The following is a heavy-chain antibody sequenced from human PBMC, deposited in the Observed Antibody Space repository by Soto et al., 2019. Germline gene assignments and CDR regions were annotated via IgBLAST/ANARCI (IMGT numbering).Heavy chain of an antibody. CDR2: IRRKADSYTT. V-gene: IGHV3-72*01. CDR3: AMLGGWSGGSSGMDV. D-gene: IGHD6-19*01. Sequence: EVQLVESGGGLVQPGGSLRLSCAASGLIFSDYHMDWVRQAPGKGLEWVGRIRRKADSYTTEYAASVKGRFTISRDDSKRSLYIQMNSLKSEDTAVYYCAMLGGWSGGSSGMDVWGQGTTVTVSS. J-gene: IGHJ6*02. CDR1: GLIFSDYH.